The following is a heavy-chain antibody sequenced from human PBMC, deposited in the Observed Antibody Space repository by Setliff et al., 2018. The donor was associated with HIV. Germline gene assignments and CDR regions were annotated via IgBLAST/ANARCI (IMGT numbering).Heavy chain of an antibody. CDR3: ARAHHDFWSDYCPFDY. D-gene: IGHD3-3*01. V-gene: IGHV4-31*03. J-gene: IGHJ4*02. CDR2: IHYSGST. CDR1: GGPMNTGGYY. Sequence: SETLSLTCTVSGGPMNTGGYYWSWIRHHPGKGLEWVGYIHYSGSTHYNPSLDSRLTISVDTSQNRFSLKLSSVTAADTAVYFCARAHHDFWSDYCPFDYWGQGTLVTVSS.